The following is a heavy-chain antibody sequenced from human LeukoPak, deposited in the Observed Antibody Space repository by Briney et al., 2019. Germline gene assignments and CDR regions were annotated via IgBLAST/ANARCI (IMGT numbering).Heavy chain of an antibody. D-gene: IGHD6-19*01. V-gene: IGHV1-2*02. CDR2: INPNSGGT. Sequence: ASVKVSCKASGYTFTAYSIHWVRQAPGQGLDWMGWINPNSGGTNYAQKFKGRVTMTRDSSSSTAYMQLSRLTSDDTAVYYCARVALAGSHYYYMDVWGKGTTVTVSS. CDR1: GYTFTAYS. J-gene: IGHJ6*03. CDR3: ARVALAGSHYYYMDV.